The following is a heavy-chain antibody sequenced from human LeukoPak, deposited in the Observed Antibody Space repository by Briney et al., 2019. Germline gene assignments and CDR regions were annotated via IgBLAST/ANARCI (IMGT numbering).Heavy chain of an antibody. CDR2: INPTGGST. V-gene: IGHV1-46*01. Sequence: ASVKVSCKASGYTFIDYYIHWVRQAPGQGLEWMGLINPTGGSTGYAQKFQGRVTMTRDMSTSTDYMELSSLRSEDTAIYYCARDNSVGDNAWWFDPWGQGTLVTVSS. CDR1: GYTFIDYY. D-gene: IGHD1-26*01. J-gene: IGHJ5*02. CDR3: ARDNSVGDNAWWFDP.